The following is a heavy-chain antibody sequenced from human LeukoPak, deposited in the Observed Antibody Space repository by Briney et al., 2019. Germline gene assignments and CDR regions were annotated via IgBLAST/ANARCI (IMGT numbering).Heavy chain of an antibody. CDR3: ARTGSSVHFDY. D-gene: IGHD2-15*01. J-gene: IGHJ4*02. CDR2: IKQDGSEK. CDR1: GFTFSSYW. V-gene: IGHV3-7*01. Sequence: PGGSLRLSCAASGFTFSSYWMSWVRQAPGKGLEWVANIKQDGSEKYYVDSVKGRFTISRDNAKNSLYLQMNSLRAEGTAVYYCARTGSSVHFDYWGQGTLVTVSS.